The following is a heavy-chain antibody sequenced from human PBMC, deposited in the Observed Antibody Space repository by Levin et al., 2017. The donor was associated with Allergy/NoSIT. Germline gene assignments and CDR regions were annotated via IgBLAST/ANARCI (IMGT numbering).Heavy chain of an antibody. V-gene: IGHV4-39*01. J-gene: IGHJ4*02. CDR3: ARMGPTVTTRVYFDY. Sequence: SQTLSLPCTVSGGSIRRSSYYWGWIRQPPGTGLEWIGSINHSGSTYYNPSLKTRVTISVDTSVDTSKNQFSLKLSSVTAADTAVYYCARMGPTVTTRVYFDYWGQGTLVTVSS. D-gene: IGHD4-17*01. CDR2: INHSGST. CDR1: GGSIRRSSYY.